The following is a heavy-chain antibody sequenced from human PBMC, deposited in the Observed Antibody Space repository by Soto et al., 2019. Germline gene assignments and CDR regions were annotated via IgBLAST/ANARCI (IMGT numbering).Heavy chain of an antibody. CDR1: GFIFGDAW. D-gene: IGHD1-7*01. V-gene: IGHV3-21*01. Sequence: LRLSCAGSGFIFGDAWLSWVRQAPGKGLEWVSSISSSSSYIYYADSVKGRFTISRDNAKNSLYLQMNSLRAEDTAVYYCARLITGTTGLRMDYWGQGTLVTVSS. CDR2: ISSSSSYI. J-gene: IGHJ4*02. CDR3: ARLITGTTGLRMDY.